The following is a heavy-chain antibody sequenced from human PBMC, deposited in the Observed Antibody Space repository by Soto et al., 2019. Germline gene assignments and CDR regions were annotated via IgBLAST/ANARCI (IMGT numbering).Heavy chain of an antibody. CDR3: ARGMTTVTTSTFDY. CDR1: GGSISSGGYS. CDR2: IYHSGST. J-gene: IGHJ4*02. V-gene: IGHV4-30-2*01. D-gene: IGHD4-17*01. Sequence: SETLSLTCAVSGGSISSGGYSWSWIRQPPGKGLEWIGYIYHSGSTYYNPSLKSRVTISVDRSKNQFSLKLSSVTAADTAVYYCARGMTTVTTSTFDYWGQGTLVTVPQ.